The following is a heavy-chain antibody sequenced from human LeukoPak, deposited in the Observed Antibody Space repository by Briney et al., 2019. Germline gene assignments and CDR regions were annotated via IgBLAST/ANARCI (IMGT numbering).Heavy chain of an antibody. V-gene: IGHV3-43*02. Sequence: SAGSLRLSCAASGFTCDDYAMHWVRQAPGKDLEWVSLISGDGGSTYYADSVKGRFTISRDNSKNSLYLQMNSLRTEDTALYYCAKDFGYSSGWYLGGYYYYGMDVWGQGTTVTVSS. CDR2: ISGDGGST. D-gene: IGHD6-19*01. CDR1: GFTCDDYA. J-gene: IGHJ6*02. CDR3: AKDFGYSSGWYLGGYYYYGMDV.